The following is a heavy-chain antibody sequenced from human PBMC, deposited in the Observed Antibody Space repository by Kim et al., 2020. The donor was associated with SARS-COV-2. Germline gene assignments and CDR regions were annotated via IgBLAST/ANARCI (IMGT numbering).Heavy chain of an antibody. CDR2: ISSSSSYI. CDR3: ASTVVPAAYYYYGMDV. J-gene: IGHJ6*02. D-gene: IGHD2-2*01. V-gene: IGHV3-21*01. Sequence: GGSLRLSCAASGFTFSSYSMNWVRQAPGKGLEWVSSISSSSSYIYYADSVKGRFTISRDNAKNSLYLQMNSLRAEDTAVYYCASTVVPAAYYYYGMDVWGQGTTVTVSS. CDR1: GFTFSSYS.